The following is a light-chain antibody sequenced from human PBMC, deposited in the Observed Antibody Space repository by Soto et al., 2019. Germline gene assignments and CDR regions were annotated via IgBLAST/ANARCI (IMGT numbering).Light chain of an antibody. Sequence: AIRMTQSPSSFSASTGDRVTITCRASQGISSYLAWYQQKPGKAPKLLIYAAATLQRGAPSRFSASGSGTDFPLTISRLQSEDFATYYCQQYFSYPYTFGQGTKLEI. J-gene: IGKJ2*01. CDR1: QGISSY. CDR2: AAA. CDR3: QQYFSYPYT. V-gene: IGKV1-8*01.